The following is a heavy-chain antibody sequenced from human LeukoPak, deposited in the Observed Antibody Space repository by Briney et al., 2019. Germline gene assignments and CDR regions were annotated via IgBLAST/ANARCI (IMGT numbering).Heavy chain of an antibody. Sequence: SETLSLTCAVYGGSFSGYYWSWIRQPPGKGLEWIGEINHSGSTNYNPSLKSRVTISVDTSKNQFSLKLSSVTAADTAVYYCASLYSSGWSGAFDIWGQGTMVTVSS. CDR2: INHSGST. D-gene: IGHD6-19*01. CDR1: GGSFSGYY. J-gene: IGHJ3*02. V-gene: IGHV4-34*01. CDR3: ASLYSSGWSGAFDI.